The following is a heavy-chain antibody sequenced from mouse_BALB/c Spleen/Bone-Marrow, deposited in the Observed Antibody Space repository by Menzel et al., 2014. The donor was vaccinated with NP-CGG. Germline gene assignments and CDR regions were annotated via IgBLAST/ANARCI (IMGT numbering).Heavy chain of an antibody. CDR3: ARDYLYYFDY. CDR1: GFTFTDHY. V-gene: IGHV7-3*02. CDR2: IRNKANGYTT. D-gene: IGHD2-1*01. J-gene: IGHJ2*01. Sequence: DVMLVESGGGLAQPGGFLRLSCATSGFTFTDHYMSWVRQPPGKALEWLGFIRNKANGYTTEYSASVKGRFTISRDNSQSIVYLQMNTLRAEDSATYYCARDYLYYFDYWGQGTTLTVSS.